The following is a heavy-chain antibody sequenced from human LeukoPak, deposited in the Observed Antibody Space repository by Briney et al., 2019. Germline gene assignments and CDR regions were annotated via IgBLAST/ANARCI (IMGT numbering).Heavy chain of an antibody. D-gene: IGHD6-13*01. Sequence: SEALSLTCAVYGGSFSGYYWSWIRQPPGKGLEWIGEINHSGSTNYNPSLKSRVTISVDTSKNQFSPKLSSVTAADTAVYYCARIAPTHDYWGQGTLVTVSS. V-gene: IGHV4-34*01. CDR2: INHSGST. CDR1: GGSFSGYY. J-gene: IGHJ4*02. CDR3: ARIAPTHDY.